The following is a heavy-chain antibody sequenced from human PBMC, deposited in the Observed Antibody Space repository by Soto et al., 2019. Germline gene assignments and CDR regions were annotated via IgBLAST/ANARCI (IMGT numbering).Heavy chain of an antibody. D-gene: IGHD3-22*01. V-gene: IGHV3-23*01. CDR1: GFTFSSYA. Sequence: QPGGSLRLSCAASGFTFSSYAMSWVRQAPGKGLEWVSAISGSGGSTYYADSVKGRFAISRDNSKNTLYLQMNSLRAEDTAVYYCATRAYYYDSSGYFDYWGQGTLVTVSS. CDR3: ATRAYYYDSSGYFDY. CDR2: ISGSGGST. J-gene: IGHJ4*02.